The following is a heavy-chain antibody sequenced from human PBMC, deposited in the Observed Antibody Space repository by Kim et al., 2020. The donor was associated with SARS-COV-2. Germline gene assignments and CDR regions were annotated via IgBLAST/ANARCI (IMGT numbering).Heavy chain of an antibody. CDR2: ITGSGGVT. J-gene: IGHJ4*01. V-gene: IGHV3-23*01. CDR3: AKGTLGYCSGGTCYPFD. CDR1: GFTFSSYA. D-gene: IGHD2-15*01. Sequence: GGSLRLSCAASGFTFSSYAMTWVRQAPGKGLERVSGITGSGGVTYYADSVKGRFTISRDNAKNTLYLQMNSLRAEDTALYYCAKGTLGYCSGGTCYPFD.